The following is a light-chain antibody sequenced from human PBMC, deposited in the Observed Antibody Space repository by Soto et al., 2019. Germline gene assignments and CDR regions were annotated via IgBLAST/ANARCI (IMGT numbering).Light chain of an antibody. CDR2: RAS. CDR3: QQYQNWPPLI. CDR1: QTVSSH. J-gene: IGKJ4*01. Sequence: EVVVTQSPATLSVSPGDTATLSCRASQTVSSHLAWYQQKPGQAPRLLIYRASTRATGVPARFSGSGSGTEFTLTITSLQSGDFAVYYCQQYQNWPPLIFGGGTKVEIK. V-gene: IGKV3-15*01.